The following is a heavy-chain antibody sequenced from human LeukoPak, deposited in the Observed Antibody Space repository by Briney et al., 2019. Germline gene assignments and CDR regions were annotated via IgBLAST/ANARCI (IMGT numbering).Heavy chain of an antibody. V-gene: IGHV4-39*01. J-gene: IGHJ4*02. D-gene: IGHD6-13*01. CDR2: IYQSGTT. CDR1: GGSISSSGFY. CDR3: ARKKLVARGYFDY. Sequence: PSETLSLTCTVSGGSISSSGFYWDWIRQPPGKGLEWIGSIYQSGTTYYNPPLKSRVTIFVDTSKSRFSLKLSSVTAADTAVYYCARKKLVARGYFDYWGQGVLVTVSS.